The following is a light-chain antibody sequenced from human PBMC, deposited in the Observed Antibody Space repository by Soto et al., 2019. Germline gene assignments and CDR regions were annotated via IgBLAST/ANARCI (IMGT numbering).Light chain of an antibody. J-gene: IGKJ2*01. CDR2: AAS. Sequence: EIVLTQSPDTVSLSPGERATLSCRASRSFSSSYLAWYQQKPGQAPRLLIYAASSRATGIPDGFSGSKSGTDFTLTISRLEPEDSAVYYCQQYGSSPPYTFGQGTKLEIK. CDR1: RSFSSSY. CDR3: QQYGSSPPYT. V-gene: IGKV3-20*01.